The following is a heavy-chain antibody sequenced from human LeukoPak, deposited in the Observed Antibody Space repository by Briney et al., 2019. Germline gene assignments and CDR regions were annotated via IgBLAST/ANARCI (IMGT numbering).Heavy chain of an antibody. CDR3: ARDLQYDSSGYYLGYYYYYMDV. CDR1: GGSISSYY. J-gene: IGHJ6*03. Sequence: SETLSLTCTVSGGSISSYYWGWIRQPPGKGLEWIGSIYYSGSTYYNPSLKSRVTISVDTSKNQFSLKLSSVTAADTAVYYCARDLQYDSSGYYLGYYYYYMDVWGKGTTVTVSS. CDR2: IYYSGST. V-gene: IGHV4-39*07. D-gene: IGHD3-22*01.